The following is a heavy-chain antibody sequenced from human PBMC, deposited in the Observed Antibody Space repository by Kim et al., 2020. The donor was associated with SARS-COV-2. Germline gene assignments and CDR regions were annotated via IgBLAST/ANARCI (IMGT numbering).Heavy chain of an antibody. D-gene: IGHD3-3*01. CDR2: IYYSGST. J-gene: IGHJ4*02. CDR3: ARATTTIFGVVSEFDY. Sequence: SETLSLTCTVSGGSISSSGYYWSWIRQHPGKGLEWIGYIYYSGSTYYNPSLKSRVTISVDTSKNQFSLKLSSVTAADTAVYYCARATTTIFGVVSEFDYWGQGTLVTVSS. V-gene: IGHV4-31*03. CDR1: GGSISSSGYY.